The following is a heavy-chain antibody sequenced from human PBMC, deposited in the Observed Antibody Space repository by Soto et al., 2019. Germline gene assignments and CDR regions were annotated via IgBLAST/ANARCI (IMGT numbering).Heavy chain of an antibody. V-gene: IGHV5-10-1*01. Sequence: VESLKISCKGSGYSFSSYWISWVRQMPGKGLAWMGRIDPSDSYTNYSPSFQGHVTISADKSISTAYLQWSSLKASDTAMYYCARQEDSSSSVYYYYGMDVWGQGTTVTVSS. CDR2: IDPSDSYT. D-gene: IGHD6-6*01. CDR3: ARQEDSSSSVYYYYGMDV. CDR1: GYSFSSYW. J-gene: IGHJ6*02.